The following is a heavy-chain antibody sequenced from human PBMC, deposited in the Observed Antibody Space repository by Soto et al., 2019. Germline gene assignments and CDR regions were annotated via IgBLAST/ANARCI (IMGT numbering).Heavy chain of an antibody. CDR1: GFTFSSYE. D-gene: IGHD2-21*02. CDR2: ISSSGSTI. CDR3: ARSPATTLYCGGDCYSFPNYFDY. Sequence: GGSLRLSCAASGFTFSSYEMNWVRQAPGKGLEWVSYISSSGSTIYYADSVKGRFTISRDNAKNSLYLQMNSLRAEDTAVYYCARSPATTLYCGGDCYSFPNYFDYWGQGTLVTVSS. J-gene: IGHJ4*02. V-gene: IGHV3-48*03.